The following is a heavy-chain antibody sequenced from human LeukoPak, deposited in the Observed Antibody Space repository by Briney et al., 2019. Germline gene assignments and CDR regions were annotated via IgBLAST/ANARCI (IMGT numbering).Heavy chain of an antibody. D-gene: IGHD3-22*01. V-gene: IGHV3-7*01. CDR2: IKEDGSKI. CDR3: TRDRNYYESSGYYDAFDI. Sequence: GGSLRLSCAASGFTFSSYWMIWVRQAPGKGLEWVANIKEDGSKIYYVDSVRGRFTISRDNAKNSLYLQMNSLRAEDTAVYFCTRDRNYYESSGYYDAFDIWGQGTMVTVSS. CDR1: GFTFSSYW. J-gene: IGHJ3*02.